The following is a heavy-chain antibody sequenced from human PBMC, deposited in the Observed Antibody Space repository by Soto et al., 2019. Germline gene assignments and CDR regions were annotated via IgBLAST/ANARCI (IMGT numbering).Heavy chain of an antibody. CDR2: ISYDGSNK. CDR1: GFPFSSYG. Sequence: QVQLVESGGGVVQPGRSLRLSCAASGFPFSSYGMHWVRQAPGKGLEWVAVISYDGSNKYYADSVKGRFTISRDNSKNTLYLQINGLRAEDTAVYYCAKVYDSSGPAQHWGQGTLVTVSS. J-gene: IGHJ1*01. V-gene: IGHV3-30*18. D-gene: IGHD6-19*01. CDR3: AKVYDSSGPAQH.